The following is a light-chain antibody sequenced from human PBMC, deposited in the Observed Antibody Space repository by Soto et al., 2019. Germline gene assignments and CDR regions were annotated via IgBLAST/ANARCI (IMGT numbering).Light chain of an antibody. J-gene: IGKJ1*01. Sequence: EIFFTQSPDNLSFSPGERATLTCRASQSVTNYIAWYQQRPGQAPRLPIYDASNRATGVPARFSGSRSGTDFTLTISDLEPADFGLYYCQQRLNWPPGFGQGTKVDIK. CDR2: DAS. V-gene: IGKV3-11*01. CDR1: QSVTNY. CDR3: QQRLNWPPG.